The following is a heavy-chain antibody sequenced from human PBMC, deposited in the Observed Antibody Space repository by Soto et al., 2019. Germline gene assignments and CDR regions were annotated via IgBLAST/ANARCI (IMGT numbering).Heavy chain of an antibody. J-gene: IGHJ3*02. CDR2: IYYSGST. Sequence: SETLSLTCTVSGGSISSGGYYWTWIRQQPGKGLEWIGYIYYSGSTYYNPSLKSRLTISVDTSKNQFSLKLSSVTAADTAVYYCARDLKVGDSSGFLSRWPEPVFDIWGQGTMVTVS. CDR1: GGSISSGGYY. V-gene: IGHV4-31*03. CDR3: ARDLKVGDSSGFLSRWPEPVFDI. D-gene: IGHD3-22*01.